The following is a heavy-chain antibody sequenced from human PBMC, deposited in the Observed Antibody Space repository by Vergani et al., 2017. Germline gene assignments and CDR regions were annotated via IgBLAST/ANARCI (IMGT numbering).Heavy chain of an antibody. Sequence: QVQLQESGPGLVKPSQTLSLTCTVSGGSISSGSYYWSWIRQPAGKGLEWIGHISASGTASHSPSLKTRVSMSVDTSKNQFSLTVTSVTAADTAIYFCARRSGGYYSGGKVHPLRTAFDVWGHGTVVTVSS. CDR3: ARRSGGYYSGGKVHPLRTAFDV. CDR1: GGSISSGSYY. J-gene: IGHJ3*01. CDR2: ISASGTA. V-gene: IGHV4-61*02. D-gene: IGHD2-15*01.